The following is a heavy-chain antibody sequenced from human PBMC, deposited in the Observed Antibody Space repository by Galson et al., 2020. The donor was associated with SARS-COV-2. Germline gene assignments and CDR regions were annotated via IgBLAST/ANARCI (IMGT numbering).Heavy chain of an antibody. Sequence: ASVKVSCQASGYTFTGYYMHWVRQAPGQGLEWMGWINPNSGGTNYEQKFQGRVTMTRDTSISTAYMELSRLRSDDTAVYYCARAPLYYYDSSGYHDYWGQGTLVTVSS. J-gene: IGHJ4*02. CDR3: ARAPLYYYDSSGYHDY. CDR1: GYTFTGYY. D-gene: IGHD3-22*01. CDR2: INPNSGGT. V-gene: IGHV1-2*02.